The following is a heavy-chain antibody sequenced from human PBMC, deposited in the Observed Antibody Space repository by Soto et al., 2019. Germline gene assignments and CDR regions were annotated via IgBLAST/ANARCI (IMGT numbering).Heavy chain of an antibody. CDR2: SSATGAGT. Sequence: PVGSLRLSCAASGFTFSSYGMTWVRRAPGKGLEWVSFSSATGAGTYYADSVKGRFTISRDNSKNTLYLQMTSLRADDTAVYYCAKDRRAGGNYGFYSDFWGQGALVTVSS. J-gene: IGHJ4*02. D-gene: IGHD1-7*01. CDR1: GFTFSSYG. V-gene: IGHV3-23*01. CDR3: AKDRRAGGNYGFYSDF.